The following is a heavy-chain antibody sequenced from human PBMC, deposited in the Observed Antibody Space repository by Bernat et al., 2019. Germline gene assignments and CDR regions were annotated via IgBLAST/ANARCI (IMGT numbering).Heavy chain of an antibody. CDR2: VHSDASAT. CDR3: ARGDWEAFDL. Sequence: EVKLVESGGGIVQPGGSLRLSCAASGLNFGYYWMHWVRQAPGKGLVWVARVHSDASATSYADPVKGRFTISRDNANDMLYLQMNSLRVEDTAVYYCARGDWEAFDLWGEGTMITVSS. J-gene: IGHJ3*01. D-gene: IGHD3-16*01. V-gene: IGHV3-74*03. CDR1: GLNFGYYW.